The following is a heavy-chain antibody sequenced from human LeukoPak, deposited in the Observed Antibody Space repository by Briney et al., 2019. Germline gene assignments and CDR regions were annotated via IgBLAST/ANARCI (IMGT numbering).Heavy chain of an antibody. J-gene: IGHJ4*02. Sequence: GGYLRLSCAASGFTFSSYAMNWVRQAPEKGLEWVSAISGSGGRTYYADSVKGRFTISRDNSKNTLYLQMSSLRVEDTAVYYCAKAGPYTSSWGGTNDYWGQGALVTVSS. CDR3: AKAGPYTSSWGGTNDY. CDR2: ISGSGGRT. CDR1: GFTFSSYA. D-gene: IGHD6-13*01. V-gene: IGHV3-23*01.